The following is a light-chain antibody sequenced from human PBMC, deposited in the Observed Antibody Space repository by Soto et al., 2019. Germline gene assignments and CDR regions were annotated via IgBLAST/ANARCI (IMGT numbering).Light chain of an antibody. CDR3: QSYDSSLGAYV. J-gene: IGLJ1*01. CDR2: GNS. CDR1: SSNIGAGYD. Sequence: QSVLTQPPSVSGAPGQRVTISCTGSSSNIGAGYDVHWYQQLPGTAPKLLIYGNSNRPSGAPDRFSGSKSGTPASLAITGLQAEDEADYYCQSYDSSLGAYVFGPGTKVTVL. V-gene: IGLV1-40*01.